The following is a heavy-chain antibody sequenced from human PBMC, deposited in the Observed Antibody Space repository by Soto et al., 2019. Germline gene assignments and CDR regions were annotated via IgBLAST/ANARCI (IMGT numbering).Heavy chain of an antibody. D-gene: IGHD4-4*01. CDR1: GGPFISYA. Sequence: VKVSSKASGGPFISYAITWVRQSPGQGLEWMGRIIPFIGTANYAQKFQGRVTITADESTSTAYMELTSLRSEDTAVYYCARVVMTTVPASYYYGMDVCGQRTTVTVSS. V-gene: IGHV1-69*11. CDR2: IIPFIGTA. CDR3: ARVVMTTVPASYYYGMDV. J-gene: IGHJ6*02.